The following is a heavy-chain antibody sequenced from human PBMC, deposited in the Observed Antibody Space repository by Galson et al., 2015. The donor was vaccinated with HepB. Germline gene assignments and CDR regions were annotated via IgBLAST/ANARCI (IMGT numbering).Heavy chain of an antibody. D-gene: IGHD2-15*01. CDR1: GFTFSSYG. CDR2: IRYDGSNK. Sequence: SLRLSCAASGFTFSSYGMHWVRQAPGKGLEWVAFIRYDGSNKYYADSVKGRFTISRDNSKNTLYLQMNSLRAEDTAVYYCAKETSSGENYFDYWGQGTLVTVSS. V-gene: IGHV3-30*02. CDR3: AKETSSGENYFDY. J-gene: IGHJ4*02.